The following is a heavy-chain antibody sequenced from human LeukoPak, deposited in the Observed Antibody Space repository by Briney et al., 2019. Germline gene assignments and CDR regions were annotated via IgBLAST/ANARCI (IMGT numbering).Heavy chain of an antibody. J-gene: IGHJ4*02. CDR1: GFTFSSYP. V-gene: IGHV3-30*03. D-gene: IGHD6-19*01. Sequence: GGSLRLSCAASGFTFSSYPMRWVRQAPGKGLEWVAVISYDGSSKYYADSVKGRFTISRDNSKNTLFLQMNSLRAEDTAVYYCARSYDSGWYVSDHWGQGTLVTVSS. CDR3: ARSYDSGWYVSDH. CDR2: ISYDGSSK.